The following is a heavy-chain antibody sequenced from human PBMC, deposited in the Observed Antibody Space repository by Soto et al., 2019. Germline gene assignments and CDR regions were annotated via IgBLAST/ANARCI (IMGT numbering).Heavy chain of an antibody. CDR2: ISGSGGST. V-gene: IGHV3-23*01. CDR3: AMGSMIVVVTYFDY. Sequence: EVQLLESGGGLVQPGGSLRLSCAASGFTFSSYAMSWVRQAPGKGLEWVSAISGSGGSTYYADSVKGRFTISRDNXRNTLYLQMNSLRAEDTAVYYCAMGSMIVVVTYFDYWGQGTLVTVSS. D-gene: IGHD3-22*01. CDR1: GFTFSSYA. J-gene: IGHJ4*02.